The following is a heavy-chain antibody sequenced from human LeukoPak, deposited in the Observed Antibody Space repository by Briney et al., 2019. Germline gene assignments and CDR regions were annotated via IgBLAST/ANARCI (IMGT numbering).Heavy chain of an antibody. CDR3: AREARIAARRSYGY. V-gene: IGHV1-69*13. J-gene: IGHJ4*02. CDR1: GGTFSSYA. Sequence: ASVKVSCKASGGTFSSYAISWVRQAPGQGLEWMGGIIPIFGTANYAQKFQGRVTITADESTSTAYMELSSLRSEDTAVYYCAREARIAARRSYGYWGQGTLVTVSS. D-gene: IGHD6-6*01. CDR2: IIPIFGTA.